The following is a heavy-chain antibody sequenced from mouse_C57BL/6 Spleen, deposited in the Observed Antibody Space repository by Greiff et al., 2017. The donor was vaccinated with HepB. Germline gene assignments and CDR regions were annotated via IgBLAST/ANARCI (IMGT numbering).Heavy chain of an antibody. CDR2: IYPGDGDT. J-gene: IGHJ2*01. CDR3: ARKDYGYDAGYFDY. CDR1: GYAFSSYW. Sequence: VQLQQSGAELVKPGASVKISCKASGYAFSSYWMNWVKPRPGKGLEWIGQIYPGDGDTNYNGKFKGKATLTADKSSSTAYMQLSSLTSEDSAVYFCARKDYGYDAGYFDYWGQGTTLTVSS. D-gene: IGHD2-2*01. V-gene: IGHV1-80*01.